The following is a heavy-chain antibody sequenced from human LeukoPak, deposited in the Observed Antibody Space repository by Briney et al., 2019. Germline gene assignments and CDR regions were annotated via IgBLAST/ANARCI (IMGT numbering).Heavy chain of an antibody. Sequence: GGSLRLSCAASGFTFSSSAMNWVRQAPGKGLEWVSGIRSSDGRTDYADSVKGRFTISRDNSINTLFLQMNSLRVEDTAVYYCASTVTGHYYDSGSYFDSWGQGTLVTVSS. CDR3: ASTVTGHYYDSGSYFDS. D-gene: IGHD3-10*01. CDR1: GFTFSSSA. V-gene: IGHV3-23*01. CDR2: IRSSDGRT. J-gene: IGHJ4*02.